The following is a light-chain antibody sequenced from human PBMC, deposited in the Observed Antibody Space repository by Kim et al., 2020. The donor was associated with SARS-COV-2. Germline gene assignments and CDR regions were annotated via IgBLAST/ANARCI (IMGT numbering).Light chain of an antibody. CDR3: QQRSNWPLT. Sequence: PGERATLYCRASQSISSYLAWYQQKPGQAPRLLIYDASNRATGVAARFSGSGSGTDFTLTISSLEPEDFAVYYCQQRSNWPLTFGGGTKVDIK. V-gene: IGKV3-11*01. CDR1: QSISSY. CDR2: DAS. J-gene: IGKJ4*01.